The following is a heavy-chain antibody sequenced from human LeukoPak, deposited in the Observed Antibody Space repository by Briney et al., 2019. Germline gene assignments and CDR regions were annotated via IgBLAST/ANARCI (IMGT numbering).Heavy chain of an antibody. J-gene: IGHJ5*02. CDR1: GFTLRRYD. D-gene: IGHD6-13*01. CDR3: PKDRDPAAVGWFDP. Sequence: GGSLRLSCAASGFTLRRYDMTWVRQAPGKGLEGVSGITGSGGSTYYADSVKGRFTISRDSSKDTLYLQMNSLRVEDTDIYYCPKDRDPAAVGWFDPWGQGNLVTVS. CDR2: ITGSGGST. V-gene: IGHV3-23*01.